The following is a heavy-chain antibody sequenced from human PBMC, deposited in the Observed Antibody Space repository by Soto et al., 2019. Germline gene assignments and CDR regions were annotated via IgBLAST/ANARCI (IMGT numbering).Heavy chain of an antibody. CDR2: IIPIFGTA. CDR3: ARDLNYYGSGSYYYYYGMDV. Sequence: SVKVSCKASGGTFSSYAISWVRQAPGQGLEWMGGIIPIFGTANYAQKIQGRVTITADESTSTAYMELSSLRSEDTAVYYCARDLNYYGSGSYYYYYGMDVWGQGTTVTVSS. D-gene: IGHD3-10*01. J-gene: IGHJ6*02. CDR1: GGTFSSYA. V-gene: IGHV1-69*13.